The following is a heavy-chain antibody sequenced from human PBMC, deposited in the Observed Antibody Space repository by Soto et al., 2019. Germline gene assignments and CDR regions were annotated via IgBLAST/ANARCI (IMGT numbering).Heavy chain of an antibody. CDR3: AGVLRGELLLYYSDY. Sequence: QVQLVQSGAEVKKPGASVKVSCKASGYTFTGYYMHWVRQAPGQGLEWMGWINPNSGGTNYAQKFQGRVTMTRATSISTADMELSRIRSYDTAVYYCAGVLRGELLLYYSDYWGQGTLVTVSS. V-gene: IGHV1-2*02. CDR2: INPNSGGT. CDR1: GYTFTGYY. D-gene: IGHD1-26*01. J-gene: IGHJ4*02.